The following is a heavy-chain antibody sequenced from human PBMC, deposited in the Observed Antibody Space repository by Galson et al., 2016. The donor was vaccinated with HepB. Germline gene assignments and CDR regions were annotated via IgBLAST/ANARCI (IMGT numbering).Heavy chain of an antibody. V-gene: IGHV1-46*01. Sequence: SVKVSCKASGYSFTSKYLHWVRQAPGQGLEWMGIINPSSGSRDCPQRFKDRITLTRETSTSTVYMELRSLKFEDTAVYYCARANSGWRPHFDNWGQGTLVTVAS. CDR1: GYSFTSKY. CDR2: INPSSGSR. CDR3: ARANSGWRPHFDN. D-gene: IGHD6-19*01. J-gene: IGHJ4*02.